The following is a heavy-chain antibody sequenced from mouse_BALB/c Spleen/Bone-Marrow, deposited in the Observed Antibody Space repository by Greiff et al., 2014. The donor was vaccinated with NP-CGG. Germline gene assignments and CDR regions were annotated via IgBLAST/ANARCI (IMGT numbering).Heavy chain of an antibody. D-gene: IGHD2-4*01. Sequence: VHVKQSGAELVKPGASVKLSCKASGCTFTSYWMHWVKQRPGQGLEWIGEIDPSDSYTNYNQKFKGKATLTVDKSSSTAYMQLSSLTSEDSAVYYCARSRGYYDYWYFDVWGAGTTVTVSS. J-gene: IGHJ1*01. CDR1: GCTFTSYW. V-gene: IGHV1-69*02. CDR3: ARSRGYYDYWYFDV. CDR2: IDPSDSYT.